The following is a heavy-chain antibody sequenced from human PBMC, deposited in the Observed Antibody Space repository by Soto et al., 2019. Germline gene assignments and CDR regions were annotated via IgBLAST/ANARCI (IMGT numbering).Heavy chain of an antibody. Sequence: RGSLRLSCAASGFTFSSYSMNWVRQAPGKGLEWVSSISSSSSYIYYADSVKGRFTISRDNAKNSLYLQMNSLRAEDTAVYYCARDVGGDSSSWNTYYFDYWGQGTLVTVSS. D-gene: IGHD6-13*01. J-gene: IGHJ4*02. V-gene: IGHV3-21*01. CDR3: ARDVGGDSSSWNTYYFDY. CDR2: ISSSSSYI. CDR1: GFTFSSYS.